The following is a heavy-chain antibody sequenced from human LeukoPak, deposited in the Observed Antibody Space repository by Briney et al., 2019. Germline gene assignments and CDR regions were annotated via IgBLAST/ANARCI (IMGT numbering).Heavy chain of an antibody. V-gene: IGHV1-46*01. CDR2: INPSGGST. D-gene: IGHD4/OR15-4a*01. Sequence: ASVKVSCKASGYTFTSYDINWVRQATGQGLEWMGIINPSGGSTSYAQKFQGRVTMTRDTSTSTVYMELSSLRSEDTAVYYCAREVYGGPVDYWGQGTLVTVSS. CDR1: GYTFTSYD. CDR3: AREVYGGPVDY. J-gene: IGHJ4*02.